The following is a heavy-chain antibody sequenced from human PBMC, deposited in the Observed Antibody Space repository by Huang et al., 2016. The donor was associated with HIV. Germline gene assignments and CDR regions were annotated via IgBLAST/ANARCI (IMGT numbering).Heavy chain of an antibody. CDR1: GFSFSSYG. Sequence: QVQLVESGGGVVQPGRSLRLSCTASGFSFSSYGMTWVRQAPGKGLEWVAVVSFDGSTKYSADSVKGRFTISRDNSKNTLYLQMNSLTVEDTAVYYCAKDKYLMSTILAYYFDCWGQGTLVTVSS. CDR3: AKDKYLMSTILAYYFDC. D-gene: IGHD3-3*01. J-gene: IGHJ4*02. CDR2: VSFDGSTK. V-gene: IGHV3-30*18.